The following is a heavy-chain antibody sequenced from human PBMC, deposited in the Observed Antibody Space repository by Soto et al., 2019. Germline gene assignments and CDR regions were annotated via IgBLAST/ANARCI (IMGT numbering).Heavy chain of an antibody. V-gene: IGHV1-69*13. Sequence: SVKVSCKASGGTFSSYAISWVRQAPGQGLEWMGGIIPIFGTANYAQKFQGRVTITADESTSTAYMELRSLRSDDTAVYYCARTWKEVRGFDHWGQGTQVTVSS. J-gene: IGHJ4*02. D-gene: IGHD3-10*01. CDR3: ARTWKEVRGFDH. CDR2: IIPIFGTA. CDR1: GGTFSSYA.